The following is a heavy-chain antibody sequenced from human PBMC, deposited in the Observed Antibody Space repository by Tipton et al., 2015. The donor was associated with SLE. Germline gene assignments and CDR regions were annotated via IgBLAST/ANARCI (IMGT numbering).Heavy chain of an antibody. CDR3: AKAPSHSSGWYGGDY. J-gene: IGHJ4*02. CDR1: GGSISSSSYY. D-gene: IGHD6-19*01. CDR2: IYYSGST. Sequence: TLSLTCTVSGGSISSSSYYWGWIHQPPGKGLEWIGSIYYSGSTYYNPSLKSRVTISVDTSKNQFSLKLSSVTAADTAVYYCAKAPSHSSGWYGGDYWGQGTLVTVSS. V-gene: IGHV4-39*01.